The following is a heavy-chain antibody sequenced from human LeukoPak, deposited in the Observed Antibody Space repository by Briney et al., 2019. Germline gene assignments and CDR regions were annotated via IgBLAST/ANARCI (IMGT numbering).Heavy chain of an antibody. J-gene: IGHJ4*02. V-gene: IGHV3-48*02. Sequence: GGSLRLSCAASGFTLSTYSMNWVRQAPGKGLEWVSYISSSSSTIYYADSLKGRFTISRDNARKSLYLQMNSLRDEDTAVYYCARGVRYLDYWGQGTLVSVSS. CDR1: GFTLSTYS. CDR2: ISSSSSTI. CDR3: ARGVRYLDY. D-gene: IGHD3-10*01.